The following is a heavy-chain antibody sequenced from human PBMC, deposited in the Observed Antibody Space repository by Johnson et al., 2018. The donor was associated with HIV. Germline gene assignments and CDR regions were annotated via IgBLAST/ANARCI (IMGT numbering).Heavy chain of an antibody. V-gene: IGHV3-11*01. Sequence: QVQLVESGGGLVKPGGSLRLSCAASGFTFSDYDMSWIRQAPGKGLEWVSFISSSGSTIYYADSVKGRFTISRDNAKNMTNLQMNSLRAEDTAVYYCASSNVVGYSNYPDAFDIWGQGTMVTVSS. CDR3: ASSNVVGYSNYPDAFDI. D-gene: IGHD6-13*01. J-gene: IGHJ3*02. CDR1: GFTFSDYD. CDR2: ISSSGSTI.